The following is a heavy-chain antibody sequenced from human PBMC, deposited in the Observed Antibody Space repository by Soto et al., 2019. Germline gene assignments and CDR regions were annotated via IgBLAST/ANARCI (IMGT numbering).Heavy chain of an antibody. CDR1: GGSINSGGYY. J-gene: IGHJ4*02. CDR3: ARGYRQSVYSSIWVFDY. D-gene: IGHD6-13*01. Sequence: QVQLQEAGPGLVKPSQTLSLICTVSGGSINSGGYYWNWIRQHPGKGLEWIGYIYYSGSTYYNPVLSIRVTISAEMSDNQISLKLSFATAADTAVYLCARGYRQSVYSSIWVFDYWGQGTLVNVSS. CDR2: IYYSGST. V-gene: IGHV4-31*03.